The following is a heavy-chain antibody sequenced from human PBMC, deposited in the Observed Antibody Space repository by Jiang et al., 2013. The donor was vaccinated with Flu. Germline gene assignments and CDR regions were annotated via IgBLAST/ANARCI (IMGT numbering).Heavy chain of an antibody. CDR1: GGSISSYY. CDR2: IYYSGST. CDR3: ARSPSPLRYFDWSFDY. Sequence: TVSGGSISSYYWSWIRQPPGKGLEWIGYIYYSGSTNYNPSLKSRVTISVDTSKNQFSLKLSSVTAADTAVYYCARSPSPLRYFDWSFDYWGQGTLVTVSS. D-gene: IGHD3-9*01. J-gene: IGHJ4*02. V-gene: IGHV4-59*13.